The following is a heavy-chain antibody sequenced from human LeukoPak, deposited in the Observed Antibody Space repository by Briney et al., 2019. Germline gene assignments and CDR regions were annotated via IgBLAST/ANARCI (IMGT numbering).Heavy chain of an antibody. CDR2: IHTSGGT. Sequence: PSETLSLTCTVSGGSISSYYWSWIRQPAGKGLEWIGRIHTSGGTNYNPSLKSRVTISVDTSKNQFSLKLSSVTAADTAVYYCARVALGYYDSSGYSDYYYYYMDVWGKGTTVTISS. CDR1: GGSISSYY. D-gene: IGHD3-22*01. CDR3: ARVALGYYDSSGYSDYYYYYMDV. V-gene: IGHV4-4*07. J-gene: IGHJ6*03.